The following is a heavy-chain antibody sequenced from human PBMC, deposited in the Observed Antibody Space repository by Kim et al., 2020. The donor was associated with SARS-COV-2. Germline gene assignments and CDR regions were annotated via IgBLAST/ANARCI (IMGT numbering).Heavy chain of an antibody. V-gene: IGHV3-23*01. Sequence: GGSLRLSCAASGFTFSSYVMTWVRRAPGKGLEWVSSISGSGGTSYADYVKGRFTISRDNSKNTLYLQMNSLRAEDTAVYYCAKPGLMVRGSMRYYYYGMDVWVQGTTVTVS. J-gene: IGHJ6*02. CDR2: ISGSGGT. D-gene: IGHD3-10*01. CDR3: AKPGLMVRGSMRYYYYGMDV. CDR1: GFTFSSYV.